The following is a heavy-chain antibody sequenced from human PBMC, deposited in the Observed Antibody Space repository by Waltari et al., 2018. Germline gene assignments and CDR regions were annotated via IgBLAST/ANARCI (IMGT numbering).Heavy chain of an antibody. V-gene: IGHV4-38-2*02. CDR3: ARVEWELLLDY. Sequence: QVQLQESGPGLVKPSETLSLTCTVSGYSISSGYYWGWIRQPPGKGLEWIGSIYHSGSTYYNPSLKSRVTISVDTSKNQFSLKLSSVTAADTAVYYCARVEWELLLDYWGQGTLVTVSS. CDR2: IYHSGST. J-gene: IGHJ4*02. CDR1: GYSISSGYY. D-gene: IGHD1-26*01.